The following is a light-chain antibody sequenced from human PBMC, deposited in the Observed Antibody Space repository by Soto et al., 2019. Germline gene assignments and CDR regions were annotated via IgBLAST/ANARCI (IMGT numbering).Light chain of an antibody. CDR2: EVS. V-gene: IGLV2-8*01. Sequence: QSALTQPPSASGSPGQSVTISCTGTSSDVGGYNYVSWYQQHPGKAPKVVIYEVSKRPSGVPDRFSGSKSGNTASLTVSGLQAEDEADYYCTSYVGGNNHYVFGTGTKLTVL. J-gene: IGLJ1*01. CDR3: TSYVGGNNHYV. CDR1: SSDVGGYNY.